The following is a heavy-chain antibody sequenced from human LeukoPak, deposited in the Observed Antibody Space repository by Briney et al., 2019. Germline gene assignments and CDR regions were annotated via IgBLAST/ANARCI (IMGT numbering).Heavy chain of an antibody. D-gene: IGHD3-10*01. CDR1: GFNFNIYG. V-gene: IGHV3-30*02. CDR2: IRYDGSPK. CDR3: AKESHNYYYYHMDV. Sequence: GGSLRLSCAASGFNFNIYGMHCIRYDGSPKYNTDSVKGRFTVSRDNSKNTLYLQMRSLRAEDTAVYYCAKESHNYYYYHMDVWGKGTTVTVS. J-gene: IGHJ6*04.